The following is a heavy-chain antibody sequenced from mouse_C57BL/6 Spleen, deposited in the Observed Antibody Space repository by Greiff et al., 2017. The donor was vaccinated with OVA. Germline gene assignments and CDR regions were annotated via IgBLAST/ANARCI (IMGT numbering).Heavy chain of an antibody. V-gene: IGHV1-5*01. CDR3: TIWECGTYAYYAMDY. J-gene: IGHJ4*01. CDR2: IYPGNSDT. Sequence: EVQLQQSGTVLARPGASVKMSCKTSGYTFTSYWMHWVKQRPGQGLEWIGAIYPGNSDTSYNQKFKGKAKLTAVNSASTAYNELSNLTNAYSAVYYCTIWECGTYAYYAMDYWGQGTSVTVSS. D-gene: IGHD1-1*02. CDR1: GYTFTSYW.